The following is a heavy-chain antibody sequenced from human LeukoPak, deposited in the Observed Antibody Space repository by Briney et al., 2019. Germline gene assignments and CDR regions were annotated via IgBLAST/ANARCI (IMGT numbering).Heavy chain of an antibody. V-gene: IGHV3-30*04. J-gene: IGHJ6*04. Sequence: GGSLRLSCAASGFIFRSYNMVWVRQAPGKGLDWVASISYDGSEKSYADSTKGRFTISRNKSNNTLYLEMNSLRGEDTAVYYCARDQVAVSKASRYWMDVWGKGTTVTVSS. CDR2: ISYDGSEK. D-gene: IGHD2-15*01. CDR1: GFIFRSYN. CDR3: ARDQVAVSKASRYWMDV.